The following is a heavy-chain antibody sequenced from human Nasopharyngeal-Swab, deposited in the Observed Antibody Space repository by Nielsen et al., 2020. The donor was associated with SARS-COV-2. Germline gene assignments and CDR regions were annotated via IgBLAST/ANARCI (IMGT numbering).Heavy chain of an antibody. CDR2: ISSSSSYI. D-gene: IGHD3-3*01. V-gene: IGHV3-21*01. Sequence: VRQAPGKGPEWGSSISSSSSYIYYADSVKGGFTISRNNAKNSHYPQMNNLRAEDTAVYYSARDGLDYDFWSAYCMDVWGQGTTVTVSS. J-gene: IGHJ6*02. CDR3: ARDGLDYDFWSAYCMDV.